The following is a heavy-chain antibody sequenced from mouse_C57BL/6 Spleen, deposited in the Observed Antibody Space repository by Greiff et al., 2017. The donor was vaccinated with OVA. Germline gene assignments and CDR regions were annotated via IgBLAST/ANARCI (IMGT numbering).Heavy chain of an antibody. D-gene: IGHD2-2*01. V-gene: IGHV1-82*01. CDR3: ARGGLRDYFDY. J-gene: IGHJ2*01. Sequence: QVQLQQSGPELVKPGASVKISCKASGYAFSSSWMNWVKQRPGKGLEWIGRIYPGDGDTNYNGKFKGKATLTADKSSGTAYMQLSSLTSEDSAVYFCARGGLRDYFDYWGQGTTLTVSS. CDR1: GYAFSSSW. CDR2: IYPGDGDT.